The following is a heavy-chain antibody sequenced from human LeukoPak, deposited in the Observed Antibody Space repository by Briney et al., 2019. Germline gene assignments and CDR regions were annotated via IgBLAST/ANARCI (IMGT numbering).Heavy chain of an antibody. J-gene: IGHJ5*02. V-gene: IGHV1-2*02. CDR3: ARGHFYDILTGYPEYNWFDP. CDR2: INPNSGGT. Sequence: ASVKVSCKASGYTFTGYYMHWVRQAPGQGLEWMGWINPNSGGTNYAQKFQGRVTMTRDTSISTAYMELSRLRSDDTAVYYCARGHFYDILTGYPEYNWFDPWGQGTLVTVSS. D-gene: IGHD3-9*01. CDR1: GYTFTGYY.